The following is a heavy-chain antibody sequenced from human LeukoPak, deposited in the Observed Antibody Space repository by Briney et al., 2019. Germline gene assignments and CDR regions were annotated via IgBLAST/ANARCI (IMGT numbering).Heavy chain of an antibody. Sequence: GGSLRLSCAASGFTFSSYAMSWVRQAPGKGLEWVSAISGTGGSTYYADSVKGRFTISRDNSKNTLYLQMNSLRAEDTAVYYCAKRSGINYGYFDSWGQGTLVTVSS. V-gene: IGHV3-23*01. J-gene: IGHJ4*02. CDR3: AKRSGINYGYFDS. CDR1: GFTFSSYA. CDR2: ISGTGGST. D-gene: IGHD1-26*01.